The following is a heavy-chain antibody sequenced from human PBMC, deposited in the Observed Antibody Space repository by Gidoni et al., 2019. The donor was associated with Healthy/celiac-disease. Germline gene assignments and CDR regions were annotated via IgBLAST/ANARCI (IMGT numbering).Heavy chain of an antibody. V-gene: IGHV5-10-1*03. CDR1: GYRFTSYW. CDR2: IDPSDSYT. J-gene: IGHJ6*02. CDR3: ASPLGDYRQDYYYYGMDV. Sequence: DVQLVQSGAEVKKPGESLRISCKGSGYRFTSYWISWVRQMPGKGLEWMGRIDPSDSYTNYSPSFQGHVTISADKSISTAYLQWSSLKASDTAMYYCASPLGDYRQDYYYYGMDVWGQGTTVTVSS. D-gene: IGHD4-17*01.